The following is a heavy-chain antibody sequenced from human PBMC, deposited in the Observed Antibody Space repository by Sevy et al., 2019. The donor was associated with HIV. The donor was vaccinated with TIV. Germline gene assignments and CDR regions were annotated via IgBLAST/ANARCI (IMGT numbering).Heavy chain of an antibody. V-gene: IGHV3-11*01. D-gene: IGHD2-2*01. J-gene: IGHJ5*02. CDR1: GFTFSDYY. Sequence: GGSLRLSCAASGFTFSDYYMSWIRQAPGKGLEWVSYISSSSSTIYYADSVKGRFTISRDNAKNSLYLQMNSLRAEDTAVYYCARDGLRDIVVVPAAANWFDPWGQGTLVTVSS. CDR3: ARDGLRDIVVVPAAANWFDP. CDR2: ISSSSSTI.